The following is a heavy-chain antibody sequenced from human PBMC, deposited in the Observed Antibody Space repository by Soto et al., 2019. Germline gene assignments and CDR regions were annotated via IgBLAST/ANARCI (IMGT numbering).Heavy chain of an antibody. V-gene: IGHV1-69*04. CDR1: GGTFSNYT. J-gene: IGHJ3*02. Sequence: GASVQVSCMASGGTFSNYTISWVRQAPGQGIEWMGRIIPILGIANYAQKFQGRVTITADKSTSTAYMELSSLRSEDTAVYYCARDREYYDFWSGSRSSPDAFDIWGQGTMVTVSS. CDR2: IIPILGIA. D-gene: IGHD3-3*01. CDR3: ARDREYYDFWSGSRSSPDAFDI.